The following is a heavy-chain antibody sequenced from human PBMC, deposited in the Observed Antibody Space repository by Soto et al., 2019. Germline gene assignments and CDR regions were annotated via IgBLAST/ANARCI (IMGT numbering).Heavy chain of an antibody. Sequence: ASVKVSCEASGYTFTSYGISWVRQAPGQGLEWMGWISAYNGNTNYAQKLQGRVTMTTDTSTSTAYMELRSLRSDDTAVYYCAREIRFLEWTDWFDPWGQGTLVTVSS. D-gene: IGHD3-3*01. CDR3: AREIRFLEWTDWFDP. CDR2: ISAYNGNT. CDR1: GYTFTSYG. J-gene: IGHJ5*02. V-gene: IGHV1-18*01.